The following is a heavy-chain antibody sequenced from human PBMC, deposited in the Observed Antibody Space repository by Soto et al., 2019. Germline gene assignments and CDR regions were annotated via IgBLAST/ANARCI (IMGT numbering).Heavy chain of an antibody. V-gene: IGHV1-3*01. D-gene: IGHD2-15*01. CDR2: INAGNGDT. J-gene: IGHJ4*02. CDR3: AREGVYCSGGSCYSADYFDY. CDR1: GYSFSTFA. Sequence: GASVKVSCKASGYSFSTFAIHWVRQAPGQRLEWMGWINAGNGDTKYSEKFQGRVTITGRTSASTAYMELSSLRSEDTAVYYCAREGVYCSGGSCYSADYFDYWGQGTLVTVSS.